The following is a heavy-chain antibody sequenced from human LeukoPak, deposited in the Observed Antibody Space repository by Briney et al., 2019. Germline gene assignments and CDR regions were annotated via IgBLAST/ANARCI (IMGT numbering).Heavy chain of an antibody. D-gene: IGHD6-13*01. V-gene: IGHV3-23*01. J-gene: IGHJ3*02. CDR3: AKGYSSRRGAFDI. Sequence: GGSLRLSCAASGFTFSSYAMSWVRQAPGKGLEWVSGIVGSGVSTYYADSVKGRFTISRDNSKNTLYLQMNSLGADDTAVYYCAKGYSSRRGAFDIWGQGTMVTVFS. CDR1: GFTFSSYA. CDR2: IVGSGVST.